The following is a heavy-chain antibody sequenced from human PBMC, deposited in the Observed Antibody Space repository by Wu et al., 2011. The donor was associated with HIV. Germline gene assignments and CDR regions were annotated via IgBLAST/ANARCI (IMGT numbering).Heavy chain of an antibody. CDR1: GYTFTSYY. CDR2: IRTYNGET. CDR3: ARDPPGYPYYFDY. D-gene: IGHD5-12*01. V-gene: IGHV1-18*01. J-gene: IGHJ4*02. Sequence: QVQLVQFGAEVQKPGASVKVSCKASGYTFTSYYMHWVRQAPGQGLEWIGWIRTYNGETNYAQNLQGRVTVTTDTSTSTVYMEVRSLRSDDTAVYYCARDPPGYPYYFDYWGQGTLVTVSS.